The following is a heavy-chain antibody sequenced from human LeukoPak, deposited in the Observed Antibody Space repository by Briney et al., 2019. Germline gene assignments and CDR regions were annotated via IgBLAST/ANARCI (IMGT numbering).Heavy chain of an antibody. CDR3: TRGFYYDSSGYYYPVGYFDY. V-gene: IGHV3-49*04. CDR1: GFTFGDYA. CDR2: IRSKAYGGTT. Sequence: PGRSLRLSCTASGFTFGDYAMSWVRQAPGKGLEWVGFIRSKAYGGTTEYAASVKGRFTISRDDSKSIAYLQMNRLKTEDTAVYYCTRGFYYDSSGYYYPVGYFDYWGQGSLVTVSS. J-gene: IGHJ4*02. D-gene: IGHD3-22*01.